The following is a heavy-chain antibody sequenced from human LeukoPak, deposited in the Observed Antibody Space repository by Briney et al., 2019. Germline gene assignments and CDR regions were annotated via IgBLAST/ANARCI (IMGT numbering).Heavy chain of an antibody. D-gene: IGHD1-14*01. CDR1: GLTVSGNY. CDR2: IFRGGNT. V-gene: IGHV3-53*01. Sequence: GGSLRLSCAAPGLTVSGNYMCWVRQAPGKGLEWVSTIFRGGNTDYADSVKGRSTISRDNSKSILYLQMNSLRVEDTAVYYCARVGPWVNPDYYYYYMDVWGKGTTVTVSS. J-gene: IGHJ6*03. CDR3: ARVGPWVNPDYYYYYMDV.